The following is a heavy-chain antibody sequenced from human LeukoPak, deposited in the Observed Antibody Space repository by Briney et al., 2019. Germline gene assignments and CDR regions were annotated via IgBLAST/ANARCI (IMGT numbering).Heavy chain of an antibody. CDR3: ARHPGGYYYYYYMDV. CDR1: GGSISSYY. Sequence: SETLSLTCTVSGGSISSYYWSWIRQPPGKGLEWIGYIYYSGSTNYNPSLKSRVTISVDTSKNQFSLKLSSVTAADTAVYYCARHPGGYYYYYYMDVWGKGTTVTVSS. CDR2: IYYSGST. J-gene: IGHJ6*03. D-gene: IGHD2-8*02. V-gene: IGHV4-59*08.